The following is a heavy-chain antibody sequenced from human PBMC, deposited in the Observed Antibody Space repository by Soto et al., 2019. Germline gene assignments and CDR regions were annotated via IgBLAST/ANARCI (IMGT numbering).Heavy chain of an antibody. V-gene: IGHV4-31*03. CDR1: GGSISSGGNY. CDR3: ARDPSIADFYGMDV. Sequence: QVQLQESGPGLVKPSQTLSLTCSVSGGSISSGGNYWNWIRQHPGKGLEWIGYIYYSGSTYYNPSLKSRGTISVDTSKTQFSLKLSSVTAAATAVYYCARDPSIADFYGMDVWGQGTTVTVSS. CDR2: IYYSGST. D-gene: IGHD6-13*01. J-gene: IGHJ6*02.